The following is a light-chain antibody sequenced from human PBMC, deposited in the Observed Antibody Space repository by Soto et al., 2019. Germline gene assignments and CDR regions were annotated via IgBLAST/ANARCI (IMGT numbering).Light chain of an antibody. CDR1: QSVSSSY. V-gene: IGKV3-20*01. J-gene: IGKJ5*01. Sequence: EIGLTQSPATLSLYQGERATLSCRASQSVSSSYLAWYQQKPGQAPRLLIYGASSRATGIPDRFSGSGSGTDFTLTISRLEPEDFAVYYCQQYGSSPAITFGQGTLLEIK. CDR3: QQYGSSPAIT. CDR2: GAS.